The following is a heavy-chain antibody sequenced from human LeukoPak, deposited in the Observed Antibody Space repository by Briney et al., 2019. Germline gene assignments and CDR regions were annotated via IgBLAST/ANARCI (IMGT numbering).Heavy chain of an antibody. CDR2: IIPSFGTT. J-gene: IGHJ5*02. CDR3: ARAGGRKYYDFWSGYNNWFDP. V-gene: IGHV1-69*05. Sequence: SVKVSCKASGDTFSSYYISWVRQAPGQGLEWMGRIIPSFGTTNYAQKFQGRVTMTTDESTSTTYMELSSLRSEDTAVYYCARAGGRKYYDFWSGYNNWFDPWGQGTLVTVSS. D-gene: IGHD3-3*01. CDR1: GDTFSSYY.